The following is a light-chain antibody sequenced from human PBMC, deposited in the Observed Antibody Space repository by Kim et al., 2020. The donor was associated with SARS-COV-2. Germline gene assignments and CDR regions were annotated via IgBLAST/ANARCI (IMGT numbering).Light chain of an antibody. CDR1: QDIRKG. CDR2: VAT. CDR3: QQFNSIPLT. V-gene: IGKV1-17*01. J-gene: IGKJ4*01. Sequence: DIQMTQSPSSLSASVGDRVTITCRASQDIRKGLAWYQQKPGKAPKRLIHVATSLQSGVPSRFSGSGSGTEFTLTISSLQAEDLATYYCQQFNSIPLTFGGGTKVDIK.